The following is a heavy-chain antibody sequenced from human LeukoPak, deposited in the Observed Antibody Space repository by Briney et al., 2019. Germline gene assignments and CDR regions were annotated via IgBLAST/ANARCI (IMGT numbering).Heavy chain of an antibody. J-gene: IGHJ3*02. CDR3: ARHEGTLHDAFDI. V-gene: IGHV4-61*08. CDR1: GGSISSGGYY. D-gene: IGHD3/OR15-3a*01. Sequence: SETLSLTCTVSGGSISSGGYYWSWIRQHPGKGLEWIGYIYYSGSTNYNPSLKSRVTISVDTSKNQFSLKLSSVTAADTAVYYCARHEGTLHDAFDIWGQGTMVTVSS. CDR2: IYYSGST.